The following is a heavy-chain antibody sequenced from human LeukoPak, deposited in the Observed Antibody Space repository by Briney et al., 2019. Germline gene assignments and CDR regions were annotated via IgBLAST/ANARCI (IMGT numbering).Heavy chain of an antibody. CDR1: LYSISSGYY. Sequence: SETLSLTCSVSLYSISSGYYWGWIRQSPGKGLEWIGGINHSGTIYYNPSLKSRVTISVDTSKNQFSLNLSSVTAADTAVYYCARERSPFDYWGQGTLVTVSS. J-gene: IGHJ4*02. V-gene: IGHV4-38-2*02. D-gene: IGHD3-10*01. CDR2: INHSGTI. CDR3: ARERSPFDY.